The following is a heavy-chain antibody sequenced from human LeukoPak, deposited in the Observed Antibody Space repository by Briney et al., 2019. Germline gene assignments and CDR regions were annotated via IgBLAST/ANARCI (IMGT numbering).Heavy chain of an antibody. CDR1: GFTFSSYA. D-gene: IGHD3-3*01. CDR2: ISYDGSNK. V-gene: IGHV3-30-3*01. CDR3: ARDASSDFWSVYRHYFDY. J-gene: IGHJ4*02. Sequence: GGSLRLSCAASGFTFSSYAMHWVRQAPGKGLEWVAVISYDGSNKYYADSVKGRFTISRDNSKNTLYLQMNSLRAEDTAVYYCARDASSDFWSVYRHYFDYWGQGTLVTVSS.